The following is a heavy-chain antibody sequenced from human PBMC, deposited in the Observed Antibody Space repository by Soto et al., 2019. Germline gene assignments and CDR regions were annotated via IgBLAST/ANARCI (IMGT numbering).Heavy chain of an antibody. D-gene: IGHD6-13*01. CDR2: IWSDGSNK. V-gene: IGHV3-33*01. CDR3: ARDGSNKPGFYYGMDV. J-gene: IGHJ6*02. Sequence: GGSLRLSCAASGFTFSSNGMHWVRQAPGKGLEWVAVIWSDGSNKYYADSVKGRFTIFRDNSKSTLYLQMNGLRAEDTAVYYCARDGSNKPGFYYGMDVWGQGTTVTVSS. CDR1: GFTFSSNG.